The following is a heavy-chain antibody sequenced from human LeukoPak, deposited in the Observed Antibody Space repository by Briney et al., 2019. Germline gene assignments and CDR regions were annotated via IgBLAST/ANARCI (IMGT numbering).Heavy chain of an antibody. Sequence: ASVKVSCKASGYTFTGYYMHWVRQAPGQGLEWMGWINPNSGGTNYAQKFQGRVTMTRDTSISTAYMELSRLRSDDTAVYYCARDGSNIVVVPAAINYYYYYGMDVWGQGATVTVSS. J-gene: IGHJ6*02. V-gene: IGHV1-2*02. D-gene: IGHD2-2*01. CDR2: INPNSGGT. CDR3: ARDGSNIVVVPAAINYYYYYGMDV. CDR1: GYTFTGYY.